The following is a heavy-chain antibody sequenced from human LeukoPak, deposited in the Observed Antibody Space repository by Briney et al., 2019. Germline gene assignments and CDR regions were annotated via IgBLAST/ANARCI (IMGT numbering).Heavy chain of an antibody. J-gene: IGHJ3*01. CDR1: GDSVSGNSTA. D-gene: IGHD5-24*01. V-gene: IGHV6-1*01. Sequence: SQTLSLTCAISGDSVSGNSTAYNWIRQSPSRGLEWLGRTYYRSKWYNDYAVSVKSRIIINPDTSKNQLSLQLKSVTPEDTAVYYCARGGQGDGYSADETFDFWGQGTMVTVSS. CDR3: ARGGQGDGYSADETFDF. CDR2: TYYRSKWYN.